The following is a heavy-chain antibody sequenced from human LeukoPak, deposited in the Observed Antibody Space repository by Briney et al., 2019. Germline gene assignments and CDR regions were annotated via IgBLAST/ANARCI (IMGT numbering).Heavy chain of an antibody. D-gene: IGHD1-26*01. CDR2: ISSSSSTI. CDR1: GFTFSSYS. V-gene: IGHV3-48*01. Sequence: GGSLRLSCAASGFTFSSYSMNWVRQAPGKGLGWVSYISSSSSTIYYADSVKGRFTISRDNAKNSLYLQMNSLRAEDTAVYYCAKGDTTWELPHDYWGQGTLVTVSS. J-gene: IGHJ4*02. CDR3: AKGDTTWELPHDY.